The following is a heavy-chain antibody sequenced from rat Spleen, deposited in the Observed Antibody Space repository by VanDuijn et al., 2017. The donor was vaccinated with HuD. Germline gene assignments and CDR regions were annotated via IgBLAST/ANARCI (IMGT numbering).Heavy chain of an antibody. Sequence: EVQLVESDGGLVQPGRSLKLSCAASGFTFSDYYMAWVRQAPTKGLAWVASITNTGGSTYYPDSVKGRFTISRDNAKSTLYLQMNSLRSEDTATYYCTRVLGARFDYWGQGVMVTVSS. V-gene: IGHV5-20*01. D-gene: IGHD5-1*01. CDR3: TRVLGARFDY. J-gene: IGHJ2*01. CDR2: ITNTGGST. CDR1: GFTFSDYY.